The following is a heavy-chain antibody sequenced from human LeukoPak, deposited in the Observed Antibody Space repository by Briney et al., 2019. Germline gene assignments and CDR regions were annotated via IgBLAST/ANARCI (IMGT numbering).Heavy chain of an antibody. J-gene: IGHJ4*02. CDR1: GGSISNYY. V-gene: IGHV4-59*01. CDR3: ASHYGSGSFYSPFDY. Sequence: SETLSLTCTVSGGSISNYYWGWIRQPPGKGLEWIGSIYYSGSTNYNPSLKSRVTISLDTSKNQFSLKLNSVTAADTAVYYCASHYGSGSFYSPFDYWGQGTLVTVSS. CDR2: IYYSGST. D-gene: IGHD3-10*01.